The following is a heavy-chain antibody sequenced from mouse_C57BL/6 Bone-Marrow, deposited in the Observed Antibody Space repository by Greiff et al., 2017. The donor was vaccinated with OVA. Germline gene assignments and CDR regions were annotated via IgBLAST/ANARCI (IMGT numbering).Heavy chain of an antibody. CDR1: GYTFTSYW. J-gene: IGHJ4*01. CDR2: IYPGSGST. Sequence: QVQLQQPGAELVKPGASVKLSCKASGYTFTSYWMHWVKQRPGQGLEWIGDIYPGSGSTNYNEKFKSKATLTVDTSSSTAYMQLSSLTSEDSAVYYCARRYYYAMDYWGQGTSVTVSS. CDR3: ARRYYYAMDY. V-gene: IGHV1-55*01.